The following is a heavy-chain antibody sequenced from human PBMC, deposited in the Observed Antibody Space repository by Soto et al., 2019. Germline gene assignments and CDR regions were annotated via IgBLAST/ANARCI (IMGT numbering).Heavy chain of an antibody. CDR3: ERDRGGGSIFGGHYGMDV. J-gene: IGHJ6*02. Sequence: QVQLLESGGGLVKPGGSLRLSCAASGFIFRDFYMSWIRQVPGKGLEWLSKISSSSSSTDYADSVKGRFTISRDIAKNSVYLQMSGLRAEDTVVYYCERDRGGGSIFGGHYGMDVWGQGATVTVSS. CDR1: GFIFRDFY. CDR2: ISSSSSST. D-gene: IGHD3-3*01. V-gene: IGHV3-11*06.